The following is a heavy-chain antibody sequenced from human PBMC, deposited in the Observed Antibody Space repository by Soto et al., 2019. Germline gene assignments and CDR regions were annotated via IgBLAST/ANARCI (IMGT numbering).Heavy chain of an antibody. CDR2: IIPIFGTA. V-gene: IGHV1-69*13. CDR3: ARGVPRGYSYGFNYYYYGMDV. D-gene: IGHD5-18*01. Sequence: SVKVSCKASGGTFSSYAISWVRQAPGQGLEWMGGIIPIFGTANYAQKFQGRVTITADESTSTAYMELSSLRSEDTAVYYCARGVPRGYSYGFNYYYYGMDVWGQGTTVTVSS. CDR1: GGTFSSYA. J-gene: IGHJ6*02.